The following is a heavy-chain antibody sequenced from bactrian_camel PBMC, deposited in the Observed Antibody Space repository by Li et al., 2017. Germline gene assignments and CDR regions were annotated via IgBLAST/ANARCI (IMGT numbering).Heavy chain of an antibody. V-gene: IGHV3S1*01. Sequence: QVQLVESGGGSVQVGGSLRLSCVASGYTRSRVCMAWFRQAPGKGREAVAHIDTSDDMSAYGTIYSDSVKGRFTISQDNAKSTVYLQMNSLQSEDTAVYYCAADQQPCGWRSLLASEYDYWGQGTQVTVS. J-gene: IGHJ4*01. CDR3: AADQQPCGWRSLLASEYDY. CDR2: IDTSDDMSAYGT. D-gene: IGHD3*01. CDR1: GYTRSRVC.